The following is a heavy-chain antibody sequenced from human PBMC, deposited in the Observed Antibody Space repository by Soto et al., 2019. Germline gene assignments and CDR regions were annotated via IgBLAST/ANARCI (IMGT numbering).Heavy chain of an antibody. D-gene: IGHD6-19*01. V-gene: IGHV3-23*01. CDR1: GSTFSSYA. CDR3: AKGVPGIAVAGTGYFQH. CDR2: ISGSGDST. Sequence: GGSLRLSCAASGSTFSSYAMSWVRQAPGKGLEWVSGISGSGDSTYYADSAKGRFTISRDNSKNTLYLQMNSLRAEDTAVYYCAKGVPGIAVAGTGYFQHWGQGTLVTVSS. J-gene: IGHJ1*01.